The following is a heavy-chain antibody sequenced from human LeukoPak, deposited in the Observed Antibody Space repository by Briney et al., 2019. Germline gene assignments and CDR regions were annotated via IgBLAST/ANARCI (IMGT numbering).Heavy chain of an antibody. CDR3: AKVHLTYYYDSSGYGFQDY. J-gene: IGHJ4*02. D-gene: IGHD3-22*01. Sequence: GGSLRLSCVASGFTFSSYAMHWVRQAPGKGLEWVGVISYDGSNNYYADSVKGRFTISRDNSKNTLFLQMNSLGAEDTAVYYCAKVHLTYYYDSSGYGFQDYWGQGTLVTVSS. V-gene: IGHV3-30*18. CDR1: GFTFSSYA. CDR2: ISYDGSNN.